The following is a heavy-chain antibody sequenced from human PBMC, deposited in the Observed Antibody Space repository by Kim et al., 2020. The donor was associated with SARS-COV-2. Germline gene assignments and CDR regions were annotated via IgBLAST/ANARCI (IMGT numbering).Heavy chain of an antibody. D-gene: IGHD5-12*01. CDR1: GGSFSGYY. CDR2: INHSGST. CDR3: ARGLLGRLRLARHKDWYFDL. J-gene: IGHJ2*01. Sequence: SETLSLTCAVYGGSFSGYYWSWIRQPPGKGLEWIGEINHSGSTNYNPSLKSRVTISVDTSKNQFSLKLSSVTAADTAVYYCARGLLGRLRLARHKDWYFDLWGRGTLVTVSS. V-gene: IGHV4-34*01.